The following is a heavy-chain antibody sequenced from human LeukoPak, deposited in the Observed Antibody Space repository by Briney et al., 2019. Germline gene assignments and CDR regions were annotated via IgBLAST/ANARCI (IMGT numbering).Heavy chain of an antibody. Sequence: SETLSLTCTVSGGSISSSSYYWGWIRQPPGKGLEWIGSIYYSGSTYYNPSLKSRVTISVDTSKNQFSLKLSSVTAADTAVYYCARDSYVKGIFGGVRGTVDYWGQGTLVTVSS. D-gene: IGHD3-10*01. CDR3: ARDSYVKGIFGGVRGTVDY. J-gene: IGHJ4*02. CDR2: IYYSGST. V-gene: IGHV4-39*07. CDR1: GGSISSSSYY.